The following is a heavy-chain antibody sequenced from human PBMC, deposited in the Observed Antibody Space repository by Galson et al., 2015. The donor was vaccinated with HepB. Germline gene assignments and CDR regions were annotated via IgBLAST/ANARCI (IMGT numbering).Heavy chain of an antibody. J-gene: IGHJ6*02. V-gene: IGHV4-59*01. D-gene: IGHD4-17*01. Sequence: ETLSLTCTVSGGSISSYYWSWIRQPPGKGLEWLGYIYYSGSTNYNPSLKSRVTISVDTSKNQFSLKLSSVTAADTAVYYCARDSYGDYGDYYYGMDVWGQGTTVTVSS. CDR2: IYYSGST. CDR1: GGSISSYY. CDR3: ARDSYGDYGDYYYGMDV.